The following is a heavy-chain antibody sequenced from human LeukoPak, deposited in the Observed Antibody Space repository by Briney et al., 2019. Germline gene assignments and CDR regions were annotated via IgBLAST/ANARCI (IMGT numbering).Heavy chain of an antibody. CDR3: ARTYFVNLHFDY. CDR1: GFSISSYA. Sequence: GGSLRLSCAASGFSISSYAIHWVRQAPGKGLESVAVISYDGSNKYYADSVKGRFTISRDNSKNILYLQMNSLRAEDTAVYYCARTYFVNLHFDYWGQGTLVTVSS. D-gene: IGHD3-16*02. CDR2: ISYDGSNK. V-gene: IGHV3-30-3*01. J-gene: IGHJ4*02.